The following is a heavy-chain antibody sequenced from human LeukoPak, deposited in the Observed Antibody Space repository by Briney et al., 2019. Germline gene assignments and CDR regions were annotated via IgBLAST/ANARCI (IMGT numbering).Heavy chain of an antibody. CDR2: IIPIFGTA. J-gene: IGHJ3*02. CDR1: GGTFSSYA. CDR3: ARASDGWVPSGAGDAFDI. Sequence: ASVKVSCKASGGTFSSYAISWVRQAPGQGLEWMGGIIPIFGTANYAQKFQGRVTITADESTSTAYMELRSLRSDDTAVYYCARASDGWVPSGAGDAFDIWGQGTMVTVSS. D-gene: IGHD3-10*01. V-gene: IGHV1-69*13.